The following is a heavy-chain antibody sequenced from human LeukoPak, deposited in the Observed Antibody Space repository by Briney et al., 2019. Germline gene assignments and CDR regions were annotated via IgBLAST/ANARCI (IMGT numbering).Heavy chain of an antibody. CDR1: GFTFSTYG. CDR2: ISSSRSYI. Sequence: GGSLRLSCAASGFTFSTYGMSWVRQAPGKALEWVSSISSSRSYIYYADSVKGRFTISRDNAKNSLYLQMNSLRAEDTAVYYCARGRRRIAAPGATPPAPYFDFWGQGTLVTVSS. V-gene: IGHV3-21*01. CDR3: ARGRRRIAAPGATPPAPYFDF. J-gene: IGHJ4*02. D-gene: IGHD6-13*01.